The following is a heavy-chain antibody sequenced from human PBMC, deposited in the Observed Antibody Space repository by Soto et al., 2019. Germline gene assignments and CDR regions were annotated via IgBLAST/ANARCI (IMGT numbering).Heavy chain of an antibody. CDR1: GFTLSNYA. D-gene: IGHD1-26*01. J-gene: IGHJ4*02. CDR3: AKYPNMWELLFYFQY. V-gene: IGHV3-23*01. CDR2: IGGSGGGT. Sequence: PGGSLRLSCAASGFTLSNYAMSWVRQAPGKGLEWVSAIGGSGGGTYYADSVKGRFTISRDNSKNTLYLQMDSLKTEDTALYYCAKYPNMWELLFYFQYWGQGTLVTVSS.